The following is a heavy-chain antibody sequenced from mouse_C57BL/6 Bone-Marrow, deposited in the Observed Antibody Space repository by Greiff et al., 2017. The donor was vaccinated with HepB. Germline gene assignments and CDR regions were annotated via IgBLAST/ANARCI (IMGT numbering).Heavy chain of an antibody. V-gene: IGHV1-81*01. CDR3: ATITTVGDWYFDV. CDR1: GYTFTSYC. D-gene: IGHD1-1*01. J-gene: IGHJ1*03. Sequence: QVQLKESGAELARPGASVKLSCKASGYTFTSYCISWVKQRTGQGLEWIGEIYPRSGNTYYNEKFKGKATLTADKSSSTAYMELRSLTSEDSAVYFCATITTVGDWYFDVWGTGTTVTVSS. CDR2: IYPRSGNT.